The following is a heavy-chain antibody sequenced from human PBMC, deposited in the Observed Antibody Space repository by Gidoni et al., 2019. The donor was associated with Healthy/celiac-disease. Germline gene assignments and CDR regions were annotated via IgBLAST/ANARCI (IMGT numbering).Heavy chain of an antibody. D-gene: IGHD2-2*01. J-gene: IGHJ4*02. Sequence: QVQLVESGGGLVKPGGSLRLSCAASGFTFSDYYISWIRQAPGKGLEWVSYISSSGSTIYYADSVKGRFTISRDNAKNSLYLQMNSLRAEDTAVYYCARDGGYCSSTSCYLWWGIDYWGQGTLVTVSS. CDR3: ARDGGYCSSTSCYLWWGIDY. V-gene: IGHV3-11*01. CDR2: ISSSGSTI. CDR1: GFTFSDYY.